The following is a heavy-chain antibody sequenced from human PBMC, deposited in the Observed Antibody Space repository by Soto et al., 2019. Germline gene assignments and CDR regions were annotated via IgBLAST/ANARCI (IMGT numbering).Heavy chain of an antibody. CDR2: IIPILNIS. V-gene: IGHV1-69*02. CDR3: ATSFANDYIPGVQYYYYVDV. D-gene: IGHD4-4*01. J-gene: IGHJ6*03. CDR1: GGTFSSYT. Sequence: QVQLVQSGAEVKKPGSSVKVSCKASGGTFSSYTINWVRQAPGQGLEWMGRIIPILNISNFAQRFQGRVTITADKLMTAAYMELSSLRSEDTAVYYCATSFANDYIPGVQYYYYVDVWGKGTTVTVSS.